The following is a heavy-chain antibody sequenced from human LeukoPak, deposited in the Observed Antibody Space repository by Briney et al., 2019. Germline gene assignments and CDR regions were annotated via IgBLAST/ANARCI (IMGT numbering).Heavy chain of an antibody. V-gene: IGHV1-2*02. D-gene: IGHD7-27*01. CDR3: ARSLGTVNGN. CDR2: INPKSGGT. CDR1: GYTFTGYY. J-gene: IGHJ4*02. Sequence: ASVKVSCKASGYTFTGYYMHWVRQAPGQGLEWIGWINPKSGGTDYAQRFQGRVTLTRDTSISTAYMELSGLRSDDTAVYYCARSLGTVNGNWGQGTLVTVSS.